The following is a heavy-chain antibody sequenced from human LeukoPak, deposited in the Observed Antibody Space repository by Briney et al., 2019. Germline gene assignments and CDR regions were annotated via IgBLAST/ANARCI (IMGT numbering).Heavy chain of an antibody. J-gene: IGHJ4*02. CDR3: ARDRTPSRTAVAN. V-gene: IGHV3-33*01. Sequence: AGGSLRLSCAASGFTFSSYGMHWVRQAPGKGLEWVAVIWNDGSKKYYADSVKGRFTISRDNSKNTVYLQMNSLRAEDTAVYYCARDRTPSRTAVANWGQGTLVTVSS. CDR2: IWNDGSKK. CDR1: GFTFSSYG. D-gene: IGHD6-19*01.